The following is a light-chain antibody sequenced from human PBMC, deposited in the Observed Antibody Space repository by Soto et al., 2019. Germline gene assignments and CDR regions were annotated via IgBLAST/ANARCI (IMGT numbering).Light chain of an antibody. Sequence: QSALTQPASVSEFPGQSVTISCIGTSSDVGAYNYVSWYQQHPGKAPKLIIFDVNHRPSGISNRFSGSKSGNTASLTVSGLQADDEADYYCNSFTVMNTQVFGGGTKLTVL. V-gene: IGLV2-14*03. CDR3: NSFTVMNTQV. CDR1: SSDVGAYNY. CDR2: DVN. J-gene: IGLJ2*01.